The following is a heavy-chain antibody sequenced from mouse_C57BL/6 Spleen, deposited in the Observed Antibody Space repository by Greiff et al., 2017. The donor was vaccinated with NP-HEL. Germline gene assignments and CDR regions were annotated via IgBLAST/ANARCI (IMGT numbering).Heavy chain of an antibody. V-gene: IGHV1-69*01. CDR2: IDPSDSYT. D-gene: IGHD2-1*01. CDR1: GYTFTSYW. J-gene: IGHJ4*01. Sequence: VQLQQSGAELVMPGASVKLSCKASGYTFTSYWMHWVKQRPGQGLEWIGEIDPSDSYTNYNQKFKGKSTLTVDKSSSTAYMQLSSLTSEDSAVYYCASSLYYGNPYYAMDYWGQGTSVTVSS. CDR3: ASSLYYGNPYYAMDY.